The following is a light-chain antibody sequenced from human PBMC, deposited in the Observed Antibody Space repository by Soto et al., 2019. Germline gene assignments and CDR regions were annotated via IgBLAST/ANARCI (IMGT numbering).Light chain of an antibody. CDR1: QNINRW. J-gene: IGKJ5*01. Sequence: DIQMTQSPSTLSASVGDRVTITCRASQNINRWLAWYQQKPGKAPKLLIYDASTLESGVPSRFSGSGSETEFTLTISRLQPDDFATYFCHSRAFGQGTRLEI. CDR2: DAS. V-gene: IGKV1-5*01. CDR3: HSRA.